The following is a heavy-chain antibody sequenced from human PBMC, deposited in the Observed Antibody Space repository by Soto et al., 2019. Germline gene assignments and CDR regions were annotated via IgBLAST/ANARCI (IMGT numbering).Heavy chain of an antibody. J-gene: IGHJ5*02. CDR2: IYWDDDK. Sequence: SGPTLENPAHTLTLTCTFSVFSLSTDGGGVGLRGQPPGKALEWLALIYWDDDKRYSPSLKSRLTITKDTSKNQVVLTMTNMDPVDTATYYCAHRTVAARTFEPWGQGTLVTVSS. D-gene: IGHD6-6*01. CDR3: AHRTVAARTFEP. CDR1: VFSLSTDGGG. V-gene: IGHV2-5*02.